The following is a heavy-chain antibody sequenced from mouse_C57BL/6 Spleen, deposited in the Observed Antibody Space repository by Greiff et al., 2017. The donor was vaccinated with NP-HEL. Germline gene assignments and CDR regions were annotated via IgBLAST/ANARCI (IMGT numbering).Heavy chain of an antibody. V-gene: IGHV1-54*01. D-gene: IGHD4-1*02. CDR2: INPGSGGT. J-gene: IGHJ4*01. CDR3: ARSQLGYYAMDY. CDR1: GYAFTNYL. Sequence: QVQLQQSGAELVRPGTSVKVSCKASGYAFTNYLIEWVKQRPGQGLEWIGVINPGSGGTNYNEKFKGKATLTADKSSSTAYMQLSSLTSEDSAVYFCARSQLGYYAMDYWGQGTSVTVSS.